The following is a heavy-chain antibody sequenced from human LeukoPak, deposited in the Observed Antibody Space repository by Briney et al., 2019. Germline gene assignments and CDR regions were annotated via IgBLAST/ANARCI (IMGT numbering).Heavy chain of an antibody. CDR2: IYHSGST. CDR3: ARDEDSASGSWFGP. V-gene: IGHV4-38-2*02. J-gene: IGHJ5*02. CDR1: ADSISSGYY. D-gene: IGHD1-26*01. Sequence: SETLSLICTVSADSISSGYYWGWIRQSPGKGLEWIGSIYHSGSTYYNPSLRSRVTISVDMSKNQFSLRLNSVTAADTAVYYCARDEDSASGSWFGPWGQGTLVIVSS.